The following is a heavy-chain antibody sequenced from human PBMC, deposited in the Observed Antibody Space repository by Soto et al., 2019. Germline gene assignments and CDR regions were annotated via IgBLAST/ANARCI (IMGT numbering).Heavy chain of an antibody. V-gene: IGHV2-26*01. CDR3: ARIHRIVGVPTDY. Sequence: QVTLKESGPVLVKPTEALTLTCTVPGFSLSNARMGVSWIRQPPGKALEWLAHIFSNDEKSYSTSLKSRLTISKETSKSQVVLTMSNMDPVDTATYYCARIHRIVGVPTDYWGQGTLVTVSS. CDR1: GFSLSNARMG. D-gene: IGHD1-26*01. J-gene: IGHJ4*02. CDR2: IFSNDEK.